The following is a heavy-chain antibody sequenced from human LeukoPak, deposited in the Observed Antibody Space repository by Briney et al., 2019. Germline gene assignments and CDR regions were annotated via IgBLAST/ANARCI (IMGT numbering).Heavy chain of an antibody. CDR1: GYTFTGYY. Sequence: ASVKVSCKASGYTFTGYYIHWVRQAPGQGLEWMGWINPNSGGTNYAQKFQGRVTMTRDTSISTAYMELSRLRSDDTAVYYCARDPPIAAAGTGSFFDYWGQGTLVTVSS. V-gene: IGHV1-2*02. J-gene: IGHJ4*02. CDR2: INPNSGGT. CDR3: ARDPPIAAAGTGSFFDY. D-gene: IGHD6-13*01.